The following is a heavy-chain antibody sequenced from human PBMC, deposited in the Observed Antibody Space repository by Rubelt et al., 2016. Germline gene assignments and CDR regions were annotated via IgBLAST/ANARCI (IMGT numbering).Heavy chain of an antibody. CDR1: GDSISSGGYY. Sequence: QVQLQGSGPGLVKPSQTLSLTCTVSGDSISSGGYYWSWIRQHPKKGLEWIGYLYSGIPYFNPSLKSRVTISVDTSKNQFSLKLSSVTAADTAVYYCARVPSSICAFDIWGQGTMVTVSS. V-gene: IGHV4-31*03. CDR2: LYSGIP. CDR3: ARVPSSICAFDI. D-gene: IGHD5/OR15-5a*01. J-gene: IGHJ3*02.